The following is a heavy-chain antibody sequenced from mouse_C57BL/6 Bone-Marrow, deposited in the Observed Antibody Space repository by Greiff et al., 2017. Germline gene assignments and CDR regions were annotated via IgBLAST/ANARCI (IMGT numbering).Heavy chain of an antibody. J-gene: IGHJ3*01. Sequence: VQLQQSGAELARPGASVKLSCKASGYTFTSYGISWVKQRAGQGLEWIGDIYPRNSNTYYNQKFKGKATLTADKSSSTAYMELRSLSSDDSAVYFWARLDGNYFAGFAYWGQGTLVIVSA. CDR2: IYPRNSNT. D-gene: IGHD2-1*01. CDR1: GYTFTSYG. CDR3: ARLDGNYFAGFAY. V-gene: IGHV1-81*01.